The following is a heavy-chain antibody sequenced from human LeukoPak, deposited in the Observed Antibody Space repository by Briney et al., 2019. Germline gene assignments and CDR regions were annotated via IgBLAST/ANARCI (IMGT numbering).Heavy chain of an antibody. J-gene: IGHJ4*02. CDR1: GFTFSSYG. CDR2: ISYGGSNK. Sequence: GRSLRLSCAASGFTFSSYGMHWVRQAPGKGLEWVAVISYGGSNKYYADSVKGRFTISRDNSKNTLYLQMNSLRAEDTAVYYCAKDAGRYCSGGSCYPLDYWGQGTLVTVSS. D-gene: IGHD2-15*01. V-gene: IGHV3-30*18. CDR3: AKDAGRYCSGGSCYPLDY.